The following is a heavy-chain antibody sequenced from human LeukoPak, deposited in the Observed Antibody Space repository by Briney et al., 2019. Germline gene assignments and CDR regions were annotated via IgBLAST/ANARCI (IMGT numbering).Heavy chain of an antibody. CDR3: ARDLSGNSLSTSFDY. J-gene: IGHJ4*02. CDR1: GFTFSSYS. D-gene: IGHD2/OR15-2a*01. Sequence: GGSLRLSCVASGFTFSSYSVNWVRQAPGKGLEWVSYISSSSSTIYYADSVKGRFTNSRDNAKNSLYLQMNSLRAEDTAVYYCARDLSGNSLSTSFDYWGQGTLVTVSS. CDR2: ISSSSSTI. V-gene: IGHV3-48*04.